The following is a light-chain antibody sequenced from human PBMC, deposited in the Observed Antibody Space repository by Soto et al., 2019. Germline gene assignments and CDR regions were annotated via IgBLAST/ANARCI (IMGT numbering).Light chain of an antibody. Sequence: DIQMTQSPSSLSAFVGDSVTFTCRASQGISNYLAWYHQKPGKGPKLLVYAASTLQSGVPSRFTGSGSGTACTHTISSLQPEDVGTYSWQHYHSPPFTFGPGTKLYIK. CDR3: QHYHSPPFT. CDR2: AAS. J-gene: IGKJ3*01. V-gene: IGKV1-27*01. CDR1: QGISNY.